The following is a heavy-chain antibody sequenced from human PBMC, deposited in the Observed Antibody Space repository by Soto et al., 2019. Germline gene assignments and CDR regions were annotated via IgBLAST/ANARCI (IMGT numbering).Heavy chain of an antibody. V-gene: IGHV3-48*01. Sequence: EVQLVESGGGLVQPGGSLRLSCATSGFILSDCAMNWVRQAPGKGLEWVSYISSSSSVIDYADSVKGRFTVSRDNARNSLYLQMNSLRAEDTAVYYCARDLSWCYNWYYYMDVWGKVTTVTVSS. J-gene: IGHJ6*03. CDR3: ARDLSWCYNWYYYMDV. CDR1: GFILSDCA. D-gene: IGHD1-20*01. CDR2: ISSSSSVI.